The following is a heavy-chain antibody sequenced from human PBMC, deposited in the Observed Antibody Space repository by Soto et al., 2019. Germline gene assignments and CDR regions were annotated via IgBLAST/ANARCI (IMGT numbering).Heavy chain of an antibody. CDR1: GGSISSYY. V-gene: IGHV4-59*01. CDR2: IYYSGST. Sequence: SETLSLTCTVSGGSISSYYWSWIRQPPGKGLEWIGYIYYSGSTNYNPSLKSRVTISVDTSKNQFSLKLSSVTAADTAVYYRARGGWVGATYLGLDYWGQGTLVTVSS. CDR3: ARGGWVGATYLGLDY. J-gene: IGHJ4*02. D-gene: IGHD1-26*01.